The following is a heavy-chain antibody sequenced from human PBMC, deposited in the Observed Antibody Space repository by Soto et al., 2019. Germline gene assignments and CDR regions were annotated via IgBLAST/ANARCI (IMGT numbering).Heavy chain of an antibody. J-gene: IGHJ1*01. CDR3: ARTLDRAREYFQH. CDR2: ISYDGSNK. CDR1: GFTFSSYA. Sequence: GGSLRLSCAASGFTFSSYAMHWVRQAPGKGLERVAVISYDGSNKYYADSVKGRFTISRDNSKNTLYLQMNSLRAEDTAVYYCARTLDRAREYFQHWGQGTLVTVSS. V-gene: IGHV3-30-3*01. D-gene: IGHD1-1*01.